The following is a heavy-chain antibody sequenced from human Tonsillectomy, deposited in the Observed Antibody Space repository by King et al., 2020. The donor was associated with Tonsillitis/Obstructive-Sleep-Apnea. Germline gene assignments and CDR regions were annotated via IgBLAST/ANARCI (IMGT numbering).Heavy chain of an antibody. V-gene: IGHV3-11*05. J-gene: IGHJ3*02. CDR2: ISSSSSYT. D-gene: IGHD3-3*01. Sequence: VQLVESGGGLVKPGGSLRLSCAASGFTFSDYYMSWIRQAPGKGLEWVSYISSSSSYTNYADSVKCRFTISRDNAKNSLYLQMNSLRAEDTAVYYCARAGGSLRFLEWLLDAFDIWGQGTMVTVSS. CDR1: GFTFSDYY. CDR3: ARAGGSLRFLEWLLDAFDI.